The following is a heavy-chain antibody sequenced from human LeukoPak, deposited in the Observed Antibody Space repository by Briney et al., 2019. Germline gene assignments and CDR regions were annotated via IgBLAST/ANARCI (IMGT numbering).Heavy chain of an antibody. CDR2: ISGSGGST. D-gene: IGHD1-26*01. J-gene: IGHJ6*02. CDR3: AKDSGSYPSGMDV. V-gene: IGHV3-23*01. Sequence: GGSLRLSCAASGFTFSSYAMSWVRQAPGKGLEWVSGISGSGGSTYYADSVKGRFTISRDNSKNTLYLQINSLRAEDTAVYYCAKDSGSYPSGMDVWGQGTPVTVSS. CDR1: GFTFSSYA.